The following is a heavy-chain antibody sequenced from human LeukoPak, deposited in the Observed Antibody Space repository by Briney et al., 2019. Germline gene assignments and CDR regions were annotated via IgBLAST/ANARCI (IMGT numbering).Heavy chain of an antibody. CDR3: ARAIAGWFGESPYFDY. V-gene: IGHV1-46*01. CDR1: GYTFTSYY. CDR2: INPSGGST. J-gene: IGHJ4*02. D-gene: IGHD3-10*01. Sequence: GASVKVSCKASGYTFTSYYMHWVRQAPGQGLEWMGIINPSGGSTSYAQKFQGRVTMTRDTSTSTVYMELSSLRSEDTAVYYCARAIAGWFGESPYFDYWGQGTLVTVSS.